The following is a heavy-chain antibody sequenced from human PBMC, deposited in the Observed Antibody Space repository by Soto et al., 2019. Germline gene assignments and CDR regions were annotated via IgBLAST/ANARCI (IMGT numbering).Heavy chain of an antibody. CDR3: ARDLSYSSGH. CDR2: IYHSGST. J-gene: IGHJ4*02. CDR1: GGSISSVNW. Sequence: QVQLQESGPGLVKPSGTLSLTCAVSGGSISSVNWWSWVRQPPGKGLEWIGEIYHSGSTIYNPSLKSRVTISIVKSKNQFSLKLSSGTGADKGVYYCARDLSYSSGHWGQGTLVTVSS. D-gene: IGHD3-10*01. V-gene: IGHV4-4*02.